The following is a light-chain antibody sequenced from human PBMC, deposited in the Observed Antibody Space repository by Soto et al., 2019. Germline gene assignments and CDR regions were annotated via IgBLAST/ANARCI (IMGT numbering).Light chain of an antibody. V-gene: IGKV3-20*01. CDR3: LQYGTFPRT. Sequence: EIVLTQSPGTLSLSPGERATLSCRASQSVRSSYLAWYQQNAGQAPRLLIYGASSRATGIPDRFSGSGSGTDFTLTISRLEPEDCAVYYCLQYGTFPRTFGQGTKVEIK. CDR2: GAS. J-gene: IGKJ1*01. CDR1: QSVRSSY.